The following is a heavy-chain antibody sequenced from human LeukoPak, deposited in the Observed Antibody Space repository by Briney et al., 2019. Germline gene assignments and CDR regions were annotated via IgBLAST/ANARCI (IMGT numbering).Heavy chain of an antibody. CDR3: ARDDVREGATLDY. CDR2: TYYRSKWYN. J-gene: IGHJ4*02. V-gene: IGHV6-1*01. Sequence: SQTLSLTCAISGDSVSSSSAAWNWIRQSPSRGLEWLGRTYYRSKWYNDYAVSVKSRITINPDTSKNQFSLQLNSMTPEDTAVYYCARDDVREGATLDYWGQGTLVTVSS. D-gene: IGHD1-26*01. CDR1: GDSVSSSSAA.